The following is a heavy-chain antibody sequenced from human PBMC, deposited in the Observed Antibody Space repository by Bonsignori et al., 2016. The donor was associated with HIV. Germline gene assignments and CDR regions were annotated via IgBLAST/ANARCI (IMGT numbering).Heavy chain of an antibody. D-gene: IGHD7-27*01. V-gene: IGHV4-34*01. J-gene: IGHJ4*02. Sequence: KGLEWIGEINHSGSTNYNPSLKSRVTISLDTFKNQFSLKVSSVTAADTAIYYCARGHLPSGSYFDYWGQGTLVTVSS. CDR2: INHSGST. CDR3: ARGHLPSGSYFDY.